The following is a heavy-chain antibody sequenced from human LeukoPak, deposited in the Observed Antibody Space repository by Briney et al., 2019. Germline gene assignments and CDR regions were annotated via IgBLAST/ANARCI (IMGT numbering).Heavy chain of an antibody. CDR3: ARDWGGSYYDSSGYFAEVRGAFDI. CDR1: GYTFTGYY. V-gene: IGHV1-2*02. Sequence: ASVKVSCKASGYTFTGYYIHWVRQAPGQGLEWMGWINTKSGGTSYAQKFQGRVTMTRDMSTSTVYMELSSLRSEDTAVYYCARDWGGSYYDSSGYFAEVRGAFDIWGQGTMVTVSS. D-gene: IGHD3-22*01. CDR2: INTKSGGT. J-gene: IGHJ3*02.